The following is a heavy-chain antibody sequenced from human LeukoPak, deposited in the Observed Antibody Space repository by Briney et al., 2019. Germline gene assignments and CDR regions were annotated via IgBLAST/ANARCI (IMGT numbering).Heavy chain of an antibody. Sequence: GGSLRLSCAASGFTFSNAWMSWVRQAPGKGLEWVGRIKSKTDGGTTDYAAPVKGRFTSSRDDSKNTLYLQMNSLKTEDTAVYYCTTEYSGYDYFDYWGQGTLVTVSS. D-gene: IGHD5-12*01. V-gene: IGHV3-15*01. CDR1: GFTFSNAW. J-gene: IGHJ4*02. CDR2: IKSKTDGGTT. CDR3: TTEYSGYDYFDY.